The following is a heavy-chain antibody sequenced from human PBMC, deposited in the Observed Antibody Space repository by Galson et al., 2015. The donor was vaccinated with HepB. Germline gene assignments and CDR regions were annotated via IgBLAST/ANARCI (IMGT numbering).Heavy chain of an antibody. D-gene: IGHD1-26*01. CDR1: GYNFPNYW. J-gene: IGHJ4*02. CDR3: ARLGGIEGATPENFDS. CDR2: INPVDSDT. Sequence: QSGAEVKKPGQSLKISCQTSGYNFPNYWIGWVRQVPGKGLEWMGFINPVDSDTTFSPSFQDQVTISADKSINTAYLQWSSLKVSDTAMYFCARLGGIEGATPENFDSWGQGTLVTVSS. V-gene: IGHV5-51*01.